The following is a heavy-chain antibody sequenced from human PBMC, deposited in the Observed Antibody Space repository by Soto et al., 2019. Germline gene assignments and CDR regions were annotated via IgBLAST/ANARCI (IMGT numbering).Heavy chain of an antibody. V-gene: IGHV3-33*01. Sequence: GGSLRLSCAASGFTFSSYGMHWVRQAPGKGLEWVAVIWYDGSNKYYADSVKGRFTISRDNSKNTLYLQMNSLRAEDTAVYYCARGGTPTDILTGFDYWGQGTLVTVSS. J-gene: IGHJ4*02. CDR2: IWYDGSNK. CDR1: GFTFSSYG. CDR3: ARGGTPTDILTGFDY. D-gene: IGHD3-9*01.